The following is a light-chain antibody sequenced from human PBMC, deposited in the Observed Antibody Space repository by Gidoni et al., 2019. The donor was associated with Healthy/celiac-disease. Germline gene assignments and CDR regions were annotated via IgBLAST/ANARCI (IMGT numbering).Light chain of an antibody. J-gene: IGKJ2*01. CDR1: QRVLYSSNNKNY. Sequence: DIVMTPSPEFLAVSLGERATINCKSSQRVLYSSNNKNYLAWYQQKPGQPPNLLIYWASTRESGVPDRFSGSGSGTDFTLTISSLQAEDVAVYYCQQYYSTPPYTFGQGTKLEIK. V-gene: IGKV4-1*01. CDR2: WAS. CDR3: QQYYSTPPYT.